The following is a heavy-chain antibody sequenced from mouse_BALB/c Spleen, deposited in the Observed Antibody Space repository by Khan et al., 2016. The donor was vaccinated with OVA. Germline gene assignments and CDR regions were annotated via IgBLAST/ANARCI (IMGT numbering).Heavy chain of an antibody. J-gene: IGHJ4*01. CDR2: INTYTGEP. CDR3: ARPPYFSYVLVY. D-gene: IGHD2-10*01. Sequence: QIQLVQSGPELKKPGETVKISCKASGYTFTDYGMNWVKQAPGKGLKWMGWINTYTGEPTYTDDFKGRFAFSLETSASTASLQINNLKNEDTATYFCARPPYFSYVLVYWSQGTSVTVSA. V-gene: IGHV9-3-1*01. CDR1: GYTFTDYG.